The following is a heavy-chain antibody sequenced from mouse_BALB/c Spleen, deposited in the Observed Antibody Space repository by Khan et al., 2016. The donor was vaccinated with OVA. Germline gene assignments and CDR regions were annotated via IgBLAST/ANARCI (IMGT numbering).Heavy chain of an antibody. CDR3: VRADDYALFAY. V-gene: IGHV1S137*01. CDR2: VSTSYGNT. J-gene: IGHJ3*01. Sequence: QVRLQQSGPELVRPGVSVKLSCKGPDYTFTDYPMHWVRQSHVKSLEWIGAVSTSYGNTNYNQKFKGKAIMTVDKSSSTAYMELARLTSEDSAIYYCVRADDYALFAYWGQGTLVTVSA. D-gene: IGHD2-4*01. CDR1: DYTFTDYP.